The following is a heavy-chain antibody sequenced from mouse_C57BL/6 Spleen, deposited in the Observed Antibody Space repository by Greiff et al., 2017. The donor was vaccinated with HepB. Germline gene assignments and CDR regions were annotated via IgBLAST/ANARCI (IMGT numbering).Heavy chain of an antibody. CDR3: ARSVTMMNYLDY. V-gene: IGHV1-80*01. Sequence: QVQLQQSGAELVKPGASVKISCKASGYAFSSYWMNWVKQRPGKGLEWIGQIYPGDGDTNYNGKFKGKATLTADKSSSTAYMQLSSLTSEDSAVYFCARSVTMMNYLDYWGQGTTLTVSS. J-gene: IGHJ2*01. CDR1: GYAFSSYW. D-gene: IGHD2-3*01. CDR2: IYPGDGDT.